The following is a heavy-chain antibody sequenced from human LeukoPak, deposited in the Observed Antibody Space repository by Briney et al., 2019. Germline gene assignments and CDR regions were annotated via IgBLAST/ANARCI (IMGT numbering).Heavy chain of an antibody. J-gene: IGHJ1*01. CDR2: IYYSGST. V-gene: IGHV4-30-4*08. Sequence: SQTLSLTXTVSGGSICSGDYYWSWIRQPPGKGLQWIGYIYYSGSTYYNPSLKSRVSISLDTSKNQFSLKLSSVTAADTAVYYCARDTVDTAMVQHWGQGTLVTVSS. CDR1: GGSICSGDYY. CDR3: ARDTVDTAMVQH. D-gene: IGHD5-18*01.